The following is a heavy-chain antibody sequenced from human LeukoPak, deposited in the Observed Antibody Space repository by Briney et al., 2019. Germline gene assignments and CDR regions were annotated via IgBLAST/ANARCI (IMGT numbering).Heavy chain of an antibody. CDR3: ARDPGYGGGFDY. Sequence: PSGTLSLTCTVSGGSISSGGYYWRWIRQHPGKGLEWIGYIYYSGSTYYNPSLKSRVTISVDTSKNQFSLKLSSVTAADTAVYYCARDPGYGGGFDYWGQGTLVTVSS. D-gene: IGHD5-12*01. J-gene: IGHJ4*02. CDR1: GGSISSGGYY. CDR2: IYYSGST. V-gene: IGHV4-31*03.